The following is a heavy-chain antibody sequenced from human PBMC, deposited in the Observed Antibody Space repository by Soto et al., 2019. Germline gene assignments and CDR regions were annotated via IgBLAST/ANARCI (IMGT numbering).Heavy chain of an antibody. Sequence: ASVKVSCKASGYTFTSYGISWVRQAPGQGLEWMGWISAYNGNTNYAQKLQGRVTMTTDTSTSTAYMELRSLRSDDTAVYYCAKDYGYCSGGSCYSSGWFDPWGQGTLVTVSS. CDR3: AKDYGYCSGGSCYSSGWFDP. CDR2: ISAYNGNT. V-gene: IGHV1-18*01. CDR1: GYTFTSYG. J-gene: IGHJ5*02. D-gene: IGHD2-15*01.